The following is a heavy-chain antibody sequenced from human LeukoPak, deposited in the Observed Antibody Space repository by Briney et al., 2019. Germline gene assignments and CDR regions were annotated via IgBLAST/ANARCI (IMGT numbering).Heavy chain of an antibody. J-gene: IGHJ4*02. D-gene: IGHD3-22*01. V-gene: IGHV3-11*04. CDR1: GFTFSDYY. CDR3: AREAYYYDSSGYPTEKDFDY. CDR2: ISSSGSTI. Sequence: GGSLRLSCAASGFTFSDYYMSWIRQAPGKGLEWVSYISSSGSTIYYADSVKGRFTISRDNAKNSLYLQMNSLRAEDTAVYYCAREAYYYDSSGYPTEKDFDYWGQGTLVTVSS.